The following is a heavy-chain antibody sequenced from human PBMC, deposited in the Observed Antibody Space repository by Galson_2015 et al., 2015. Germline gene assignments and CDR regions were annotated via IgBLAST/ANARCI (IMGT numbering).Heavy chain of an antibody. Sequence: YYWSWIRQPAGKGLEWIGRIYTSGSTNYNPSLKSRVTISVDTSKNQFSLKLSSVTAADTAVYYCARAGGWFGELFRSYFDYWGQGTLVTVSS. D-gene: IGHD3-10*01. CDR1: YY. CDR3: ARAGGWFGELFRSYFDY. V-gene: IGHV4-61*02. CDR2: IYTSGST. J-gene: IGHJ4*02.